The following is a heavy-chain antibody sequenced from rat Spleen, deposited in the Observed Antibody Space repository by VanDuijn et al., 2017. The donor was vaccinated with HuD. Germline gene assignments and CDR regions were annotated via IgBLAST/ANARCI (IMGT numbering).Heavy chain of an antibody. CDR3: ARHRYPGITPFDY. CDR1: GFTFSNYG. V-gene: IGHV5S13*01. CDR2: ISNGGSNS. D-gene: IGHD1-4*01. Sequence: EVQLVESGGGLVQPGSSLKLSCIASGFTFSNYGMTWVRQAPTKGLEWVTSISNGGSNSYYGDSVKGRFTISRDNAKNTQDLQMDSLRSEDTATYDWARHRYPGITPFDYWGQGVMVTVSS. J-gene: IGHJ2*01.